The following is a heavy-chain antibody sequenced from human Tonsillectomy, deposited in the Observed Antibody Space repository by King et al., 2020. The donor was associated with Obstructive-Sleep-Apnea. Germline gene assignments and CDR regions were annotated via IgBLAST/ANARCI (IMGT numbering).Heavy chain of an antibody. CDR1: GYSISNGYY. CDR2: IYYSGST. V-gene: IGHV4-38-2*02. Sequence: QLQESGPGLVIPSETLSLTCTVSGYSISNGYYWGWIRQPPGKGLEWIGSIYYSGSTYYNPSLKSRVTISVDPSKNQFSLKLSSVTAADTAVYSCAGDIQPAATLNFDYWGQGTLVTVSS. CDR3: AGDIQPAATLNFDY. J-gene: IGHJ4*02. D-gene: IGHD2-2*01.